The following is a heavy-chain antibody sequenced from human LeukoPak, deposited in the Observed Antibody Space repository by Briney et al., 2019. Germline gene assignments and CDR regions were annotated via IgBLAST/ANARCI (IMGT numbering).Heavy chain of an antibody. CDR1: GFTLSTYW. Sequence: PGGSLRLSCVASGFTLSTYWMTWVRQAPGKGLEWVAYMKEDGSEIYYLDSVKGRFTISRDNAKKSLYLQMSSLIAEDTAVYYCARGVYYFDSWGQGTLVTVSS. CDR3: ARGVYYFDS. J-gene: IGHJ4*02. CDR2: MKEDGSEI. V-gene: IGHV3-7*04. D-gene: IGHD5/OR15-5a*01.